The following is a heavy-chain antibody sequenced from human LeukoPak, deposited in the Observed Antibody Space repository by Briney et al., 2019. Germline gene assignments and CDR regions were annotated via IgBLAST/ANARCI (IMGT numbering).Heavy chain of an antibody. CDR2: ISSSSSYI. D-gene: IGHD3-10*01. CDR1: EFTFSSYS. J-gene: IGHJ4*02. V-gene: IGHV3-21*01. CDR3: ARDLHYYGSGSYDY. Sequence: GGSLRLSCAASEFTFSSYSMNWVRQAPGKGLEWVSSISSSSSYIYYADSVKGRFTISRDNAKNSLYLQMNSLRAEDTAVYYCARDLHYYGSGSYDYWGQGTLVTVSS.